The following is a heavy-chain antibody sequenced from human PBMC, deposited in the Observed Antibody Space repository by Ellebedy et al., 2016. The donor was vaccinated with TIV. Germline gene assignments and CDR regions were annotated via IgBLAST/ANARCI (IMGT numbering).Heavy chain of an antibody. CDR3: VRYVAAFDI. CDR2: INKDGSEK. CDR1: GFPFSSYW. Sequence: GESLKISCAGPGFPFSSYWMSLVRQAPGKGLGWVANINKDGSEKYYLDSVKGRFTIASDNAKKSLYLQMNSLRAEDTAVYYCVRYVAAFDIWGQGTMVTVSS. D-gene: IGHD3-16*01. J-gene: IGHJ3*02. V-gene: IGHV3-7*03.